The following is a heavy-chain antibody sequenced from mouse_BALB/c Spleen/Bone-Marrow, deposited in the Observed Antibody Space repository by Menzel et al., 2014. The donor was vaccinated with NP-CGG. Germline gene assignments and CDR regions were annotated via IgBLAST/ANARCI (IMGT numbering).Heavy chain of an antibody. J-gene: IGHJ1*01. CDR2: ISSGGSHT. CDR3: ARRGFDNSYWYFGV. Sequence: ECGGDLVKPGGSLKLSCAASGFTFSSYGMSWVRQTPDKSLEWVATISSGGSHTYYPDSVKGRFTISRDNAKNTLYLQMSSLKSEDTAIYYCARRGFDNSYWYFGVWGAGTTVTVSS. V-gene: IGHV5-6*02. CDR1: GFTFSSYG.